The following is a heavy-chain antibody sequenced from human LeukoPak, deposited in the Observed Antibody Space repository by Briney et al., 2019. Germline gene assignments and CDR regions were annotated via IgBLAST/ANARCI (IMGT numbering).Heavy chain of an antibody. Sequence: GGSLRLSCVVSGFTYSSYTMNWVRQAPGKGTEWVSSISSGSGHIYYADSVKGRFTISRGNAKNSLYLQMHSLRAEDTAVYYCARAGGYSGYDFLYWGQGTLVTVSS. CDR3: ARAGGYSGYDFLY. CDR2: ISSGSGHI. CDR1: GFTYSSYT. D-gene: IGHD5-12*01. J-gene: IGHJ4*02. V-gene: IGHV3-21*01.